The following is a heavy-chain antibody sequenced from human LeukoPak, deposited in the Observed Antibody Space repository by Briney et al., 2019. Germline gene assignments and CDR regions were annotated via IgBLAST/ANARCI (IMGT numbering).Heavy chain of an antibody. CDR2: INHSGNA. J-gene: IGHJ4*02. Sequence: SETLSLTCAAHRASFSAYYWSWIRQPPGKGLEWIGEINHSGNANYNPSLKSRVIISVDTSKNQLSLNLSSVTAADTAVYYCARGGRYYDFWSGYYPFDYWGQGTLVTVSS. CDR3: ARGGRYYDFWSGYYPFDY. V-gene: IGHV4-34*01. D-gene: IGHD3-3*01. CDR1: RASFSAYY.